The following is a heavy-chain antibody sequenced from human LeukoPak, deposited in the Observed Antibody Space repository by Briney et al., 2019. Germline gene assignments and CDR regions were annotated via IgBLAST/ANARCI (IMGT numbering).Heavy chain of an antibody. V-gene: IGHV1-18*01. CDR1: GYTFTSYG. CDR3: ARDGTIVVVPAAPLYYYYGMDV. J-gene: IGHJ6*02. Sequence: ASVKVSCKASGYTFTSYGISWVRQAPGQGLEWMGWISAYNGNTNYAQKLQGRVTMTTDTSTSTAYMELRSLRSDDTAVYYCARDGTIVVVPAAPLYYYYGMDVWGQGTTVTVSS. D-gene: IGHD2-2*01. CDR2: ISAYNGNT.